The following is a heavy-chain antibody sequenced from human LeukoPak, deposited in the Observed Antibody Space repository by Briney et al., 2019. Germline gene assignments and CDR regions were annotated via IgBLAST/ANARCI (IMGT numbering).Heavy chain of an antibody. Sequence: PGGSLRLSCAASGFTFSNYWMHWVRQAPGKGLVGVSRINTDGRSTIYVDSVKGRFTISRDNAKNMLYLQMNSLRAEDTAVYYCARGVRPTGGYFDYWGQGTLVTVSS. J-gene: IGHJ4*02. CDR1: GFTFSNYW. CDR2: INTDGRST. CDR3: ARGVRPTGGYFDY. V-gene: IGHV3-74*01. D-gene: IGHD7-27*01.